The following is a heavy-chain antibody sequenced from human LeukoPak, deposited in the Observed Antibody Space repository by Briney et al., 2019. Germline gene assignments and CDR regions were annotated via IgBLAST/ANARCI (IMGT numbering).Heavy chain of an antibody. CDR3: AKGAGGSGSYYPYF. Sequence: GESLRISCKASGSSFITHWIAWVRQPPGKGLEWMGIIYPGDSDTKYSPSFQGQVTISADKSISTAYLQWSSLKASDTAMYYCAKGAGGSGSYYPYFWGQGTLVTVSS. CDR1: GSSFITHW. D-gene: IGHD3-10*01. V-gene: IGHV5-51*01. CDR2: IYPGDSDT. J-gene: IGHJ4*02.